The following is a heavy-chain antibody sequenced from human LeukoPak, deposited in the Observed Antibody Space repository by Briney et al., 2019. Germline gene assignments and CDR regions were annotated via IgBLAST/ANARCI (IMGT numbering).Heavy chain of an antibody. CDR2: ISGSGGST. Sequence: PGGSLRLSCAASGFTFSSYAMSWVRQAPGKGLEWVSAISGSGGSTYYADSVKGRFTISRDNSKNTLYLQMNSLRAEDTAVYYCAKDSGYSSGWYGYYFDYWGQGTLVTVSS. J-gene: IGHJ4*02. CDR3: AKDSGYSSGWYGYYFDY. V-gene: IGHV3-23*01. CDR1: GFTFSSYA. D-gene: IGHD6-19*01.